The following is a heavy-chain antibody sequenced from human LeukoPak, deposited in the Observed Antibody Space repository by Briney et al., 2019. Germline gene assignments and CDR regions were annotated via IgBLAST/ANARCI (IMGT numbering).Heavy chain of an antibody. Sequence: GGSLRLSCAASGFTFSSYEMNWVRQAPGKGLEWVSAISGSGGSTYYADSVKGRFTISRDNSKNTLFLQMNSLRAEDTAVYYCAKAFTYYYDTSGYYHFDYWGQGTLVTVSS. CDR1: GFTFSSYE. V-gene: IGHV3-23*01. CDR2: ISGSGGST. D-gene: IGHD3-22*01. CDR3: AKAFTYYYDTSGYYHFDY. J-gene: IGHJ4*02.